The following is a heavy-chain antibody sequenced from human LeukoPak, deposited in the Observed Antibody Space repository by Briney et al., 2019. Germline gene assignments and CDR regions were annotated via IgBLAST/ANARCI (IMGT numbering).Heavy chain of an antibody. J-gene: IGHJ6*02. Sequence: PSETLSLTCTVSGGSISSYYWSWIRQPPGKGLEWIGEINHSGSTNYNPSLKSRVTISVDTSKNQFSLKLSSVTAADTAVYYCARGSDYYDSSGYYAPYYYGMDVWGQGTTVTVSS. D-gene: IGHD3-22*01. V-gene: IGHV4-34*01. CDR1: GGSISSYY. CDR3: ARGSDYYDSSGYYAPYYYGMDV. CDR2: INHSGST.